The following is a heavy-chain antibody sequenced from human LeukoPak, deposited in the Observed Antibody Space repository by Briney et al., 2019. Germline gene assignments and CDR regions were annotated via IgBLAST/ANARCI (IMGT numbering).Heavy chain of an antibody. CDR2: ISYDGSNK. CDR3: ARGYYGMDV. V-gene: IGHV3-30-3*01. CDR1: GFTFSSYA. Sequence: PGGSLRLSCAASGFTFSSYAMHWVRQAPGKGLEWVAVISYDGSNKYYADSVKGRFTISRDNSKNTLYLQMNSLRAEDTAVYYCARGYYGMDVSGQGTTVTVSS. J-gene: IGHJ6*02.